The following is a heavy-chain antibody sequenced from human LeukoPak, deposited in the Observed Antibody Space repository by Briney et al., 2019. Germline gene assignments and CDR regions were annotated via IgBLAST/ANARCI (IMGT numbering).Heavy chain of an antibody. J-gene: IGHJ3*02. CDR1: GFTFSSYW. D-gene: IGHD2-15*01. CDR2: IKQDGSEK. Sequence: GGSLRLSCAASGFTFSSYWMTWVRQAPGKGLEWVANIKQDGSEKYYVDSVEGRFTISRDNPRNSLYLQMNSLRAEDTAVYYCARGCCSGPSCYSDTFDMWGQGTMVTVSS. V-gene: IGHV3-7*03. CDR3: ARGCCSGPSCYSDTFDM.